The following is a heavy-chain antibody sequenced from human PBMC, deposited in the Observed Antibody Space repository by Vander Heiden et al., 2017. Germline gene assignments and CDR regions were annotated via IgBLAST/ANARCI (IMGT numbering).Heavy chain of an antibody. CDR2: IFSNDEK. D-gene: IGHD3-22*01. Sequence: QVTLKESGPVLVKPTENLTLTCTVSGFSLSNARMGVSWIRQPQGKAMEWLAHIFSNDEKSYSTSLKSRLTISKATSKSQVVLTMTNMDPVDTATYYCARTRSYYYDSSGYYYPYYFDYWGQGTLVTVSS. CDR1: GFSLSNARMG. V-gene: IGHV2-26*01. CDR3: ARTRSYYYDSSGYYYPYYFDY. J-gene: IGHJ4*02.